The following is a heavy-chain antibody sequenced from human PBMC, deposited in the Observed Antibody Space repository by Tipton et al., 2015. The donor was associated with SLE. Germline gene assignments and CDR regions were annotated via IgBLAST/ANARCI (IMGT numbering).Heavy chain of an antibody. V-gene: IGHV3-15*01. CDR2: IKSKTEGGTT. D-gene: IGHD3-22*01. Sequence: GSLRLSCAASGFTFSNAWMSWVRQAPGKGLEWVGRIKSKTEGGTTDYAASVKGRFTISRDDSKNTLYVQMNSLKTEDTAVYYSITEDRRSGYYPAYFDSWGQGTLVTVSS. J-gene: IGHJ4*02. CDR3: ITEDRRSGYYPAYFDS. CDR1: GFTFSNAW.